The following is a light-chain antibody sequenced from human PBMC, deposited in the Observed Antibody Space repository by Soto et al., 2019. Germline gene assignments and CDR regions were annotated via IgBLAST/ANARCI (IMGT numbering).Light chain of an antibody. V-gene: IGLV2-14*01. Sequence: QSALTQPASVSGSPGQSITVSCTGTSSDVGGYNFVSWYQQHPGKAPKPVIYEVSNRPSGVSNHLSGSKPDNTAYLTISGLQDEDDADYYCSSFTTRSTYVFGSGTKVTAL. CDR1: SSDVGGYNF. CDR3: SSFTTRSTYV. J-gene: IGLJ1*01. CDR2: EVS.